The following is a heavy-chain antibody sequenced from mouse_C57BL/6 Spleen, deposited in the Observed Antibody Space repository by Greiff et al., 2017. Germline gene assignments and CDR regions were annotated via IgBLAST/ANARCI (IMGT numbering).Heavy chain of an antibody. CDR1: GFTFSSYA. D-gene: IGHD2-5*01. CDR2: ISDGGSYT. CDR3: ARAYYSNSVDY. J-gene: IGHJ2*01. V-gene: IGHV5-4*03. Sequence: EVKLVESGGGLVKPGGSLKLSCAASGFTFSSYAMSWVRQTPEKRLEWVATISDGGSYTYYPDNVKGRFTISRDNAKNNLYLQMSHLKSEDTAMYYCARAYYSNSVDYWGQGTTLTVAS.